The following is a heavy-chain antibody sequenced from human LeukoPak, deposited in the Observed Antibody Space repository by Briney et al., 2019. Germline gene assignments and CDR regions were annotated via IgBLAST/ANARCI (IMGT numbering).Heavy chain of an antibody. CDR3: ARGCSTTNSGSTGDWFDP. CDR1: GYTFTSYY. D-gene: IGHD1-26*01. CDR2: INPSGGST. J-gene: IGHJ5*02. Sequence: ASVKVSCKASGYTFTSYYMHWVRQAPGQGLEWMGIINPSGGSTSYAQKFQGRVTMTRDMSTSTVYMELSSLRSEDTAVYYCARGCSTTNSGSTGDWFDPWGQGTLVTVSS. V-gene: IGHV1-46*01.